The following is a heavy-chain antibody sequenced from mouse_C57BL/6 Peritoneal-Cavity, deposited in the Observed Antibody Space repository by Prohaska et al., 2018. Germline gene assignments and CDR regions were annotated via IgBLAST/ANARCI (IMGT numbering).Heavy chain of an antibody. CDR2: IHPNSGST. J-gene: IGHJ3*01. Sequence: VQLPQPVAELLKPGASVKLSCKASGYTFTSYWMHLVKQRPGQGLDWIVMIHPNSGSTNYNEKFKSKATLTVDKSSSTAYMKLNSLTSEDSAVDYCLNWVFAYWGQGTLVTVSA. D-gene: IGHD4-1*01. V-gene: IGHV1-64*01. CDR3: LNWVFAY. CDR1: GYTFTSYW.